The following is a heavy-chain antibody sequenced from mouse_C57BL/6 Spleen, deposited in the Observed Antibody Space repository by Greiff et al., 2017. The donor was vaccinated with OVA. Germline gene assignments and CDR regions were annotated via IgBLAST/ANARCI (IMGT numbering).Heavy chain of an antibody. CDR1: GYSITSGYD. CDR3: ARDGYDGGWAY. CDR2: ISYSGST. D-gene: IGHD2-2*01. V-gene: IGHV3-1*01. Sequence: EVKLQQSGPGMVKPSQSLSLTCTVTGYSITSGYDWHWIRHFPGNKLEWMGYISYSGSTNYNPSLKSRISITHDTSKNHFFLKLNSVTTEDTATDYCARDGYDGGWAYWGQGTLVTVSA. J-gene: IGHJ3*01.